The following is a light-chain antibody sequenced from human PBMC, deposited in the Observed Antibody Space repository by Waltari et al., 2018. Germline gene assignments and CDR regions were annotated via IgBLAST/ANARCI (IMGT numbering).Light chain of an antibody. CDR2: GAS. J-gene: IGKJ2*01. V-gene: IGKV3-20*01. Sequence: VLTQSPGTLSLSPGERATLSCRASQSLTKRYLAWYQQKPGQAPRLLIYGASSRVAGIPDRFSGSGSGTDFTLTISRLEPDDFAVYYCQQYGSSVMYTFGQGTKLEIK. CDR1: QSLTKRY. CDR3: QQYGSSVMYT.